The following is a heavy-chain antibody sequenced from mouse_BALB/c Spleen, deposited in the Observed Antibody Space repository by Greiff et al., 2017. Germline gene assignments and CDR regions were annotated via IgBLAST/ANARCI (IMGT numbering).Heavy chain of an antibody. J-gene: IGHJ3*01. CDR3: ARSSLYDYDVEVAY. D-gene: IGHD2-4*01. CDR1: GFNIKDTY. V-gene: IGHV14-3*02. CDR2: IDPANGNT. Sequence: VQLQQSGAELVKPGASVKLSCTASGFNIKDTYMHWVKQRPEQGLEWIGRIDPANGNTKYDPKFQSKATITADTSSNTAYLQLSSLTSEDTAVYYCARSSLYDYDVEVAYWGQGTLVTVSA.